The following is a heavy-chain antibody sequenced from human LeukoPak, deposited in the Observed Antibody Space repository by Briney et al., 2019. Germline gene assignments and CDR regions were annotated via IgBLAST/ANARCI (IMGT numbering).Heavy chain of an antibody. CDR2: IYTSGST. CDR1: GGTISSYY. Sequence: SXXXSLTCTVSGGTISSYYWSWIRQPAGKGLEWIGRIYTSGSTNYNPSLKSRVTMSVDTSKNQFSLKLSSVTAADTAVYYCARGHVYGDYGFDYWGQGTLVTVSP. D-gene: IGHD4-17*01. CDR3: ARGHVYGDYGFDY. J-gene: IGHJ4*02. V-gene: IGHV4-4*07.